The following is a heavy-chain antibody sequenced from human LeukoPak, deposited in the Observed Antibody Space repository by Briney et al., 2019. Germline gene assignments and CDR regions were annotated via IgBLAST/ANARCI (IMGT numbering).Heavy chain of an antibody. V-gene: IGHV4-4*07. CDR1: GDSISSYY. D-gene: IGHD4-17*01. J-gene: IGHJ4*02. CDR3: ARDPTTMTTLFDS. Sequence: SETLSLTCTVSGDSISSYYWSWIRQAAGKGLEWIGRFYTSGNTNYNPSLKSRVTMSVDTSNNQFSLTLNSVTAADTAVYYCARDPTTMTTLFDSWGQGILVTVSS. CDR2: FYTSGNT.